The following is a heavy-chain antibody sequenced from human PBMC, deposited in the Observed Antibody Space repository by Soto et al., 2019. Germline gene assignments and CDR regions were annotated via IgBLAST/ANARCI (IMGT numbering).Heavy chain of an antibody. D-gene: IGHD6-25*01. CDR2: IHHGGNS. Sequence: VQLQESGPGLVKPSGTLSLTCAVSEDSIISDKWWSWVRKTPGKGLEWIGEIHHGGNSKYNPSLKSRVIISVDRSKNQFSLNLTSVTDADTAVYYCARGESQQQRDYWGQGTLVTVSS. V-gene: IGHV4-4*02. CDR3: ARGESQQQRDY. CDR1: EDSIISDKW. J-gene: IGHJ4*02.